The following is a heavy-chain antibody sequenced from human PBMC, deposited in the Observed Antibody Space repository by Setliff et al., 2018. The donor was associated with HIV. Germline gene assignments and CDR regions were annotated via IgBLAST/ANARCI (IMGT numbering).Heavy chain of an antibody. CDR1: GGSISTHY. V-gene: IGHV4-59*11. CDR3: ARGVRGVIIDWYYFDY. Sequence: ASETLSLTCTVSGGSISTHYWSWIRQPPGKGLQWIGYIYNSGRGNYNPSLKSRISMSVDTSKSQVSLNLRSVTAADTAVYYCARGVRGVIIDWYYFDYWGQGTLVTVSS. CDR2: IYNSGRG. J-gene: IGHJ4*02. D-gene: IGHD3-10*01.